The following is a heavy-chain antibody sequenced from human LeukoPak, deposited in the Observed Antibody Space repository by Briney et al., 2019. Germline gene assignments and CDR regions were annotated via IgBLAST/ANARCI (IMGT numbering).Heavy chain of an antibody. CDR1: GFTFSTYS. J-gene: IGHJ4*02. CDR3: AKEAAYCGGDCYSGSDY. D-gene: IGHD2-21*02. V-gene: IGHV3-30*18. CDR2: ISSDGSNK. Sequence: GSLRLSCAASGFTFSTYSMQWVRQAPGKGLEWVAVISSDGSNKYYADSVKGRFTISRDNSKNTLYLQMNSLRAEDTAVYYCAKEAAYCGGDCYSGSDYWGQGTLVTVSS.